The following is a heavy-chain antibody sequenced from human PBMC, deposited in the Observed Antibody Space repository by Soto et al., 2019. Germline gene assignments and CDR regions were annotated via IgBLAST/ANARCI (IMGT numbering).Heavy chain of an antibody. CDR2: IGESGTPT. J-gene: IGHJ6*02. CDR3: ARYIPGVRYYGMDV. D-gene: IGHD2-2*01. Sequence: VQLLESGGGLVQPGGSLRLSCAASGFTFSSYAMKWVRQAPGKGLEWVSLIGESGTPTYYADSVKGRFTISRDNYGNTLFLEMYSLRAEDTAVYYCARYIPGVRYYGMDVWGQGTTVTVSS. CDR1: GFTFSSYA. V-gene: IGHV3-23*01.